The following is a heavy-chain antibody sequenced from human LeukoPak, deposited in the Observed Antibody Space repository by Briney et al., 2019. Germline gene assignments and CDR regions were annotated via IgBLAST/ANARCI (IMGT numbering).Heavy chain of an antibody. V-gene: IGHV4-34*01. Sequence: PSETLSLTCAVYGGSFSGYYWSWIRQPPGKGLEWIGEINHSGSTNYNPSLKSRATISVDTSKNQFSLKLSSVTAADTAVYYCARELRYFDLDAFDIWGQGTMVTVSS. CDR3: ARELRYFDLDAFDI. J-gene: IGHJ3*02. CDR2: INHSGST. CDR1: GGSFSGYY. D-gene: IGHD3-9*01.